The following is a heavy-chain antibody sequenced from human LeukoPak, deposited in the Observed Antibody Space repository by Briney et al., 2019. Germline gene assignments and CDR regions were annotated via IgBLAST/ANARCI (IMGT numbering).Heavy chain of an antibody. CDR2: IYSGGSSL. CDR3: ARSVGGMDY. D-gene: IGHD1-26*01. V-gene: IGHV3-74*01. Sequence: GLSLRLSCAASGFTFSNYLIHWVHQAPRQGLVWVSSIYSGGSSLSSADSVRGRVTIDRDNTRNMLYLQMNSLRAEDTAIYYCARSVGGMDYWGQGTLVTVSS. J-gene: IGHJ4*02. CDR1: GFTFSNYL.